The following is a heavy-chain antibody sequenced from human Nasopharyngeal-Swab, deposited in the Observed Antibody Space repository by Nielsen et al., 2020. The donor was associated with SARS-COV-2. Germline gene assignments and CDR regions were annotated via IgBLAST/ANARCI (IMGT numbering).Heavy chain of an antibody. Sequence: SETLSLTCAVYGGSFSGYYCSWIRQPPGKGLEWIGEINHSGSTNYNPSLKSRVTISVDTSKNQFSLKLSSVTAADTAVYYCARAPGYSSSWRPNWFDPWGQGTLVTVSS. V-gene: IGHV4-34*01. CDR2: INHSGST. D-gene: IGHD6-13*01. CDR1: GGSFSGYY. CDR3: ARAPGYSSSWRPNWFDP. J-gene: IGHJ5*02.